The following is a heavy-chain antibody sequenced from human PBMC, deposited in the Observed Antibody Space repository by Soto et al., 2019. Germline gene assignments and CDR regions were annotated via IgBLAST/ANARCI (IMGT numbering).Heavy chain of an antibody. D-gene: IGHD2-15*01. V-gene: IGHV3-7*01. Sequence: GGSLRLSCAASGFTFSSYWMSWVRQAPGKGLEWVANIKQDGSKKYYVDSVKGRFTISRDNANNSLYLQMNSLRAEDTAVYYCARRGLYCSGGICYYYYFDYWGQGTLVTVSS. CDR3: ARRGLYCSGGICYYYYFDY. J-gene: IGHJ4*02. CDR1: GFTFSSYW. CDR2: IKQDGSKK.